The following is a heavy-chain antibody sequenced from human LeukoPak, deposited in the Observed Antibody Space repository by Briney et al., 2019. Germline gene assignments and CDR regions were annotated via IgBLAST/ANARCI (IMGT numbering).Heavy chain of an antibody. CDR3: ARDRGDGYKWGDLDY. CDR1: GGSISSGSYY. V-gene: IGHV4-61*02. J-gene: IGHJ4*02. D-gene: IGHD5-24*01. CDR2: IYTSGST. Sequence: SETLSLTCTVSGGSISSGSYYWSWIRQPAGKGLEWIGRIYTSGSTNYNPSLKSRVTISVDTSKNQFSLKLSSVTAADTAVYYCARDRGDGYKWGDLDYWGQGTLVTVSS.